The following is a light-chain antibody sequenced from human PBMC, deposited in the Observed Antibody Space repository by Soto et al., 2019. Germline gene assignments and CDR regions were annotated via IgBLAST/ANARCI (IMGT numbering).Light chain of an antibody. V-gene: IGKV1-5*03. CDR1: QSISSW. CDR2: KTS. Sequence: DIQMTQSPSTLSASVGDRVTITCRASQSISSWLAWYQQKPGKAPKLLIYKTSSLESGVPSWFSGSGSGTEFPLTISSLQPDDFATYYCQYYNSYYTLGQGTKLEIK. J-gene: IGKJ2*01. CDR3: QYYNSYYT.